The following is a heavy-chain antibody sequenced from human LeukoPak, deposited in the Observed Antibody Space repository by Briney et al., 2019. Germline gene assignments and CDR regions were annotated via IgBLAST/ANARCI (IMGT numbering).Heavy chain of an antibody. CDR2: INHSGST. CDR1: GGSFSGYY. Sequence: SETLSLTCAVYGGSFSGYYWSWIRQPPGKGLEWIGEINHSGSTNYNPSLKSRVTISVDKSKNQFSLKLSSVTAADTAVYYCAAYYDSSGYYYFDYWGQGTLVTVSS. J-gene: IGHJ4*02. V-gene: IGHV4-34*01. CDR3: AAYYDSSGYYYFDY. D-gene: IGHD3-22*01.